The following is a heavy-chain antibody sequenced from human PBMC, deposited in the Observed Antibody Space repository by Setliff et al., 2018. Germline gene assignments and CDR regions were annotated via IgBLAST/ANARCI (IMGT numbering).Heavy chain of an antibody. CDR2: IIPIFGTA. J-gene: IGHJ4*02. CDR1: GGTFSSYA. CDR3: ARDGGFGESSRYFDY. D-gene: IGHD3-10*01. V-gene: IGHV1-69*05. Sequence: SVKVSCKASGGTFSSYAISWVRQAPGQGLGWMGGIIPIFGTANYAQKFQGRVTITTDESTSTAYMELSSLRSEDTAVYYCARDGGFGESSRYFDYWGQGTLVTVSS.